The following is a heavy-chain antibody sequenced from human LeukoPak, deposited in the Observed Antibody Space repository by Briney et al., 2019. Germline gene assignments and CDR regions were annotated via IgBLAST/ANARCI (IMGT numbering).Heavy chain of an antibody. Sequence: PSETLSLTCTVSGGSISGYYWSWIRQPPGKGLEWIGYIYYSGNTNYNPSLKSRLIISVEMSKNQFSLKLSSVTAADTAVYYCARLDSSGYAYLDYWGQGTLVTVSS. CDR1: GGSISGYY. V-gene: IGHV4-59*08. J-gene: IGHJ4*02. CDR3: ARLDSSGYAYLDY. D-gene: IGHD3-22*01. CDR2: IYYSGNT.